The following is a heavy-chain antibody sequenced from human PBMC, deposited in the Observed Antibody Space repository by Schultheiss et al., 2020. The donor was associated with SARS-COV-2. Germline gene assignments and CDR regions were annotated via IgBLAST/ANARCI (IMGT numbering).Heavy chain of an antibody. CDR3: ARTGPYYYGSGSYSY. Sequence: SETLSLTCAVSGYSISSGYYWGWIRQPPGKGLEWSGEINHSGSTNYHPSLKSRVTISVDTSKNQFSLKLSSVTAADTAVYYCARTGPYYYGSGSYSYWGQGTLVTVS. J-gene: IGHJ4*02. CDR2: INHSGST. D-gene: IGHD3-10*01. CDR1: GYSISSGYY. V-gene: IGHV4-38-2*01.